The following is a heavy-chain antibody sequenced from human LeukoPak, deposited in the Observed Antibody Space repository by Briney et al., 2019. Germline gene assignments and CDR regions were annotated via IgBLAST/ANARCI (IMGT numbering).Heavy chain of an antibody. D-gene: IGHD3-3*01. V-gene: IGHV4-59*01. Sequence: PSETLSLTCSVSGGAISSYYWSWIRQPPGKRLEWIGHIYYSGSTNYNPSLKSRVTISVDTSKNQFSLKLSSVTAADTAVYYCASRSSIWSGYQDTLYYFDSWGQGTLVTVSS. CDR2: IYYSGST. CDR3: ASRSSIWSGYQDTLYYFDS. CDR1: GGAISSYY. J-gene: IGHJ4*02.